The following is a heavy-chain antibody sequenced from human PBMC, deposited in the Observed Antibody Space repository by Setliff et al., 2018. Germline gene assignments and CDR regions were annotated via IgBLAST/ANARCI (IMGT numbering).Heavy chain of an antibody. Sequence: LSLTCTVSGDSISDASIMAWIRQPPGKGLEFIGYVFYNGAAKYDPSLKSRVTMSVDTSKTQLSLKLNSMTTADTAVYYCARGGTYRYFDYWGQGALVTVS. J-gene: IGHJ4*02. CDR1: GDSISDAS. CDR3: ARGGTYRYFDY. V-gene: IGHV4-59*01. CDR2: VFYNGAA.